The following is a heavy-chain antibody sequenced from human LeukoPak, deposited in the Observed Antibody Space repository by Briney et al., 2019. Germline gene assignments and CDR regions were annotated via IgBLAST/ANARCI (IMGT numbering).Heavy chain of an antibody. CDR2: ISYDGSNK. CDR1: GFTFSSYA. J-gene: IGHJ6*03. Sequence: GGSLRLSCAASGFTFSSYAMHWVRQAPGKGLEWVAVISYDGSNKYYADSVKCRFTISRDNSKNTLYLQMNSLSAEETAVYYFAKKGARGAYFSGGSCFPYYYYYMDVWGKGTTVTISS. V-gene: IGHV3-30*04. D-gene: IGHD2-15*01. CDR3: AKKGARGAYFSGGSCFPYYYYYMDV.